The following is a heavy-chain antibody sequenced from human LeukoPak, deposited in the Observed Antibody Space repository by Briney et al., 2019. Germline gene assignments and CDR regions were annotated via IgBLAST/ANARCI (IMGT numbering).Heavy chain of an antibody. V-gene: IGHV1-2*02. D-gene: IGHD6-6*01. Sequence: ASVKVSCKASGYTFTGYYMHWVRQAPGQGLEWMGWINPNSGGTNYAQKFQGRVTMTRDTSISTAYMELSRLRSDDTAAYYCARDGSSIAAPILYYYYYMDVWGKGTTVTVSS. CDR1: GYTFTGYY. CDR3: ARDGSSIAAPILYYYYYMDV. CDR2: INPNSGGT. J-gene: IGHJ6*03.